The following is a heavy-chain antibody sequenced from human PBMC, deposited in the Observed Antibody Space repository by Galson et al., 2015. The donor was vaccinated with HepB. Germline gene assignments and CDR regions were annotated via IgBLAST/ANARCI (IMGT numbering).Heavy chain of an antibody. J-gene: IGHJ4*02. Sequence: SLRLSCAASGFTFSGSAMHWVRQASGKGLEWVGRIRSKANSYATAYAASVKGRFTISRDDSKNTAYLQMNSLKTEDTAVYYCTRLADFTMVRGAPPDYFDYWGQGTLVTVSS. CDR2: IRSKANSYAT. V-gene: IGHV3-73*01. CDR1: GFTFSGSA. CDR3: TRLADFTMVRGAPPDYFDY. D-gene: IGHD3-10*01.